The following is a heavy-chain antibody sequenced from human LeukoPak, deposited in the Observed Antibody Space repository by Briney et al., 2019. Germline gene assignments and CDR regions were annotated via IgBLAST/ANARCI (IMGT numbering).Heavy chain of an antibody. Sequence: GESLKIFCKGSGYSFTSYWIGWVRQMPGKGLEWMGIIYPGDSDTRYSPSFQGQVTISADKSISTAYLQWSSLKASDTAVYYCARELDTMVRGVIGEFDYWGQGTLVTVSS. J-gene: IGHJ4*02. CDR1: GYSFTSYW. V-gene: IGHV5-51*01. CDR2: IYPGDSDT. D-gene: IGHD3-10*01. CDR3: ARELDTMVRGVIGEFDY.